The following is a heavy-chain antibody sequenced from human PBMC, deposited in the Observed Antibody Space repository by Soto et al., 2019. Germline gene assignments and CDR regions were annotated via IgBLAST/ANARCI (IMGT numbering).Heavy chain of an antibody. CDR1: GTIFSSYT. CDR2: IIPILGET. J-gene: IGHJ6*02. Sequence: QVQLVQSGAEVKKPGSSVRVSCKASGTIFSSYTISWLRQAPRQGLEWMGRIIPILGETNSAQKFQGRVTPTAAKSTNTAYMQLNSLRLADTAVYYCARGLGGRMDDWGQGTTVTVSS. V-gene: IGHV1-69*08. D-gene: IGHD3-16*01. CDR3: ARGLGGRMDD.